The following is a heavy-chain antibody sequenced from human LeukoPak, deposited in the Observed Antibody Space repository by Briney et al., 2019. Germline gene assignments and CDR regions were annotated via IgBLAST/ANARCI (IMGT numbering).Heavy chain of an antibody. CDR2: IRYDGINK. V-gene: IGHV3-30*02. CDR3: AKDQSSGYPSSYFDY. D-gene: IGHD3-22*01. J-gene: IGHJ4*02. CDR1: GFTFSSYA. Sequence: PGGSLRLSCAASGFTFSSYAMSWVRQAPGKGLEWVAFIRYDGINKYYADSVKGRFTISRDNSKNTLYLQMNSLRAEDTAVYYCAKDQSSGYPSSYFDYWGQGTLVTVSS.